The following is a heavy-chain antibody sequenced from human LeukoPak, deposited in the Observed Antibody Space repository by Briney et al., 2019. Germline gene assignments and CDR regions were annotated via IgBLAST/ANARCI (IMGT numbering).Heavy chain of an antibody. J-gene: IGHJ4*02. CDR3: ASYFVGNGGRGY. CDR2: VYDCWNN. Sequence: PSETLSLTCTVSGDSINSGNSHWTWIRQPPGKGLEWLGSVYDCWNNYYNPSLESRITMSVDTSKNQYSLELSSVIAADTAVYYCASYFVGNGGRGYWGQGALVTVSS. D-gene: IGHD3-10*02. V-gene: IGHV4-30-4*01. CDR1: GDSINSGNSH.